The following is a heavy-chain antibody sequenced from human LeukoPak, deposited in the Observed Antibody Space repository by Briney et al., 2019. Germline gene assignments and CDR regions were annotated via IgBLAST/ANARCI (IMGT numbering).Heavy chain of an antibody. D-gene: IGHD3-10*01. CDR3: ASSSGSYDY. V-gene: IGHV3-23*01. CDR1: GFTFSSYA. J-gene: IGHJ4*02. CDR2: FSGSGGST. Sequence: GGSPRLSCAASGFTFSSYAMSWVRQAPGKGLECISGFSGSGGSTYYADSVKGRFTISRDNSKNTLYLQMNSLRAEDTAVYYCASSSGSYDYWGQGTLVTVSS.